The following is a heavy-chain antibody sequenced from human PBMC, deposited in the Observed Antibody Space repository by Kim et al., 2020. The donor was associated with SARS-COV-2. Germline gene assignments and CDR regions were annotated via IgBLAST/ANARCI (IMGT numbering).Heavy chain of an antibody. Sequence: SETLSLTCAVYGGSFSGYYWSWIRQPPGKGLEWIGEINHSGSTNYNPSLKSRVTISVDTSKNQLSLKLSSVTAADTAVYYCASSGLVRGVIRGVDYWGQGTLVTVSS. CDR3: ASSGLVRGVIRGVDY. CDR1: GGSFSGYY. V-gene: IGHV4-34*01. J-gene: IGHJ4*02. D-gene: IGHD3-10*01. CDR2: INHSGST.